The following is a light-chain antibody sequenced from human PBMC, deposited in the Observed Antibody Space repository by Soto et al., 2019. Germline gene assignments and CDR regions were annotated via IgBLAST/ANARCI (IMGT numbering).Light chain of an antibody. CDR3: MQAVQTPPT. CDR1: QSLLHSNGYNY. J-gene: IGKJ1*01. V-gene: IGKV2-28*01. CDR2: LGS. Sequence: DIVMTQSPLSLPVTPGEPASISCRSSQSLLHSNGYNYLDWYLQRPGQSPQLLIYLGSNRASGVPYRSSGSGSGTDFTLKISRVEAEDVGVYYCMQAVQTPPTFGQGTKVDIK.